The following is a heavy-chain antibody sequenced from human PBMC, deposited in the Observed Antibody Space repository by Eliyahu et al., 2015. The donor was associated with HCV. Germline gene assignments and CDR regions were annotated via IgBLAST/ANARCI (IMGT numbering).Heavy chain of an antibody. V-gene: IGHV4-4*07. CDR1: GCSISSYY. CDR2: IYTSGNT. J-gene: IGHJ4*02. Sequence: QVQLQESGPGLVRPSETLSLSCTVSGCSISSYYWSWIRQPAGKGLEWIGRIYTSGNTNFNPSLKSRVTMSLDTSKNQFSLNLSSVTAADTAVYYCTRGQKYSTSYYFDYWGQGTLVTVSS. D-gene: IGHD6-6*01. CDR3: TRGQKYSTSYYFDY.